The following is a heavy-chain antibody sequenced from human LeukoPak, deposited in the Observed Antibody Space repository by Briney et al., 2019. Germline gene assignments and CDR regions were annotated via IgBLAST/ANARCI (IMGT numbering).Heavy chain of an antibody. CDR2: ISYSGST. CDR1: GGSISSYY. V-gene: IGHV4-59*01. Sequence: SETLSLTCTVSGGSISSYYWSWIRQPPGKGLEWIGYISYSGSTNYNPSLKSRVTTSVDTSKNQFSLKLRSVTAADTAVYYCAREGDDYNHGPFDYWGQGTLVTVSS. J-gene: IGHJ4*02. D-gene: IGHD5-24*01. CDR3: AREGDDYNHGPFDY.